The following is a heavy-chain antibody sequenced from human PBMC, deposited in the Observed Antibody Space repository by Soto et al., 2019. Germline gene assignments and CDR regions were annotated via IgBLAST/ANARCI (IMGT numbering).Heavy chain of an antibody. V-gene: IGHV4-31*03. CDR3: AQSFGVAAAGPFDY. J-gene: IGHJ4*02. D-gene: IGHD6-13*01. Sequence: QVQLQESGPGLVKPSQTLSLTCTVSGGSISSGGYYWSWIRQHPGKGLEWIGYIYYSGSTYYNPSPKGRFTIDVDTSKTQFSLKLSSVTAADPAVYYCAQSFGVAAAGPFDYWGQGTLVTVSS. CDR2: IYYSGST. CDR1: GGSISSGGYY.